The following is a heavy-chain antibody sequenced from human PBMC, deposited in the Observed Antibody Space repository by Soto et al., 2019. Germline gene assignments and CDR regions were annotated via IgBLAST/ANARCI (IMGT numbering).Heavy chain of an antibody. J-gene: IGHJ6*02. CDR1: GFTLSNYW. V-gene: IGHV3-7*05. Sequence: GGSLRLSCAASGFTLSNYWMTWVRQAPGKGLEWVTNIKQDGIEIYYVDSVKGRFTISRDNARNSVFLQMNRLRAEDTAVYFCARVRTENDYGMDVWGRGTTVTVSS. CDR3: ARVRTENDYGMDV. CDR2: IKQDGIEI.